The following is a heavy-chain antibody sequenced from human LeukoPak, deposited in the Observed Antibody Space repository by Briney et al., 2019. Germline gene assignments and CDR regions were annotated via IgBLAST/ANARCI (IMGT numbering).Heavy chain of an antibody. D-gene: IGHD6-6*01. CDR3: ARWRIAALALDY. J-gene: IGHJ4*02. Sequence: SETLSLTCTISGGSLSDYYWGWIRQPPGKGLAWIGYSHSSGDTNYNSSLKSRVTISLDTSKNDFSLRLSSVTAADTAIYYCARWRIAALALDYWGQGTLVTVSS. CDR1: GGSLSDYY. V-gene: IGHV4-59*01. CDR2: SHSSGDT.